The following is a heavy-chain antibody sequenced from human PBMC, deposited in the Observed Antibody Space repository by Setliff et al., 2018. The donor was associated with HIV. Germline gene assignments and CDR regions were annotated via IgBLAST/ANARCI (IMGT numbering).Heavy chain of an antibody. V-gene: IGHV3-23*01. CDR3: ARDLDPYFAMAV. CDR1: GFTFSSYA. Sequence: GGSLRLSCAASGFTFSSYAMSWVRQAPGKGLEWVSAISSGIGTTYYADSVKGRFTISRDNSKNTLYLQMTRLSAEDTAVYYCARDLDPYFAMAVWGQGTTVTVSS. CDR2: ISSGIGTT. J-gene: IGHJ6*02.